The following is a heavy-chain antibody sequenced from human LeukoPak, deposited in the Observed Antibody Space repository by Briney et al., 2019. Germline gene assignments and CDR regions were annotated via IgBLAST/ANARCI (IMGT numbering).Heavy chain of an antibody. CDR1: GFTFSDHY. V-gene: IGHV3-72*01. CDR3: ARWGVAGAREGYFDY. J-gene: IGHJ4*02. CDR2: TRNKANSYTT. Sequence: PGGSPRLSCAASGFTFSDHYMDWVRQAPGKGLEWVGRTRNKANSYTTEYAASVKGRFTISRDDSKNSLYLQMNSLKTEDTAVYYCARWGVAGAREGYFDYWGQGTLVTVSS. D-gene: IGHD6-19*01.